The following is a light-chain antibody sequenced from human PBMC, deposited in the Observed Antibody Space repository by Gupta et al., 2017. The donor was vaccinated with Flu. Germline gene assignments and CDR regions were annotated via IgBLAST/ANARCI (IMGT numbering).Light chain of an antibody. J-gene: IGKJ4*01. V-gene: IGKV3-11*01. CDR3: HQRCSWPPELT. CDR2: DAT. CDR1: QSVSSY. Sequence: EIVLTQSPPTLSLSPGERATLSCRASQSVSSYLAWYQQKPGQAPRILIYDATSRSTGVPARFSGSGACTDFTLTIVSLEPEDAAIYYCHQRCSWPPELTFGGGTKVEI.